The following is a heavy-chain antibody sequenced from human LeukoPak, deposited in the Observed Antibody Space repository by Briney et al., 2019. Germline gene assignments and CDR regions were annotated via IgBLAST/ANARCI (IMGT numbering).Heavy chain of an antibody. CDR3: ARVKLYYDILTGYYHADAFDI. CDR1: GYTFTSYG. Sequence: ASVKVSCKASGYTFTSYGISWVRQAPGQGLEWMGWISACNGNTNYAQKLQGRITMTTDTSTSTAYMELRSLRSDDTAVYYCARVKLYYDILTGYYHADAFDIWGQGTMVTVSS. V-gene: IGHV1-18*01. J-gene: IGHJ3*02. D-gene: IGHD3-9*01. CDR2: ISACNGNT.